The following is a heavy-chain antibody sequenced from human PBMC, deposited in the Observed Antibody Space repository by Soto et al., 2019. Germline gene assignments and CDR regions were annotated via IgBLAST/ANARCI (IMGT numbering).Heavy chain of an antibody. V-gene: IGHV3-23*01. Sequence: EVRLLQSGGVLVQPGGSLRLSCAASGFTFDNYAMTWVRQAPGKGLEWVSTNSASGGTTDYADSMEGRFTISRDSPKNTLYLQMNNLRVEDTAIYYCAKRGTSYCRGTDCHPTWFDPWGQGTLVTVSS. CDR2: NSASGGTT. D-gene: IGHD2-15*01. J-gene: IGHJ5*02. CDR3: AKRGTSYCRGTDCHPTWFDP. CDR1: GFTFDNYA.